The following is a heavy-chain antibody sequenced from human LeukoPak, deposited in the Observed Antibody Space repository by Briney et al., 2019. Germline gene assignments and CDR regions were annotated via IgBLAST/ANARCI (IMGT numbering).Heavy chain of an antibody. V-gene: IGHV1-2*02. CDR2: ISPNSGDT. Sequence: GASVKVSCKASGYTFTGYYMHWVRQAPGQGLEWMGWISPNSGDTDIAQKFQGRVTMTRDTSIATSYMEVDGLTSDDTAVYYCARESACGTANCLAPADWLDPWGQGTLVIVSS. J-gene: IGHJ5*02. D-gene: IGHD1-1*01. CDR3: ARESACGTANCLAPADWLDP. CDR1: GYTFTGYY.